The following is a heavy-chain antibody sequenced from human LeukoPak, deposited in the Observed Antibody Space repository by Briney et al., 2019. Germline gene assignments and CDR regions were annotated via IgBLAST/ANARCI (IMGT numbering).Heavy chain of an antibody. D-gene: IGHD4-17*01. CDR2: ITNSGSTT. J-gene: IGHJ6*03. V-gene: IGHV3-11*04. CDR3: TRDVRLRHKYYYMDV. Sequence: GGSLRLSCVASGFTFSNYYMSWIRQAPGKGLEWISYITNSGSTTFYADSVKGRFSISRDNANNSLFLQMNSLRAEDTAVYYCTRDVRLRHKYYYMDVWGKGTTVTVSS. CDR1: GFTFSNYY.